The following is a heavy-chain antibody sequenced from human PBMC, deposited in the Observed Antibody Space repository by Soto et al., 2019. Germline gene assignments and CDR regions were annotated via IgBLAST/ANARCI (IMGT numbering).Heavy chain of an antibody. D-gene: IGHD3-3*01. V-gene: IGHV1-69*06. CDR1: GGTFSSYA. CDR2: IIPIFGTA. J-gene: IGHJ5*02. Sequence: SVKVSCKASGGTFSSYAISWVRQAPGQGLEWMGGIIPIFGTANYAQKFQGRVTMTEDTSTDTAYMELSSLRSEDTAVYYCAPLNYDSLYFDPWGQGALVTVSS. CDR3: APLNYDSLYFDP.